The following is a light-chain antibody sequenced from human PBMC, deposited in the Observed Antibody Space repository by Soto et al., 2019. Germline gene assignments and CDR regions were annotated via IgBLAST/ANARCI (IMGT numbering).Light chain of an antibody. J-gene: IGKJ1*01. CDR2: GAS. Sequence: EMVMTQSPATLSVSLGERATLSCRASQSVSTKLVWYQQKPGQAPRLLIYGASTRATGIPARVSGSGSGTEFALTISRLQSEEFAVYYCQQHDQGWTFGQGTKVEIK. CDR1: QSVSTK. CDR3: QQHDQGWT. V-gene: IGKV3-15*01.